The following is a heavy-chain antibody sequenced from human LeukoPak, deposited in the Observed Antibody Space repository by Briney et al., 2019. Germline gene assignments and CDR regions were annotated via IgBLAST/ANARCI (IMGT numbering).Heavy chain of an antibody. Sequence: PGGSPRLSCAASGFTVSSNYMSWVRQAPGKGLEWVSVIYSGGSTYYADSVKGRFTISRDNSKNTLYLQMNSLRAEDTAVYYCARVEGKKSGSYAPWGQGTLVTVSS. V-gene: IGHV3-53*01. CDR1: GFTVSSNY. CDR3: ARVEGKKSGSYAP. J-gene: IGHJ4*02. CDR2: IYSGGST. D-gene: IGHD1-26*01.